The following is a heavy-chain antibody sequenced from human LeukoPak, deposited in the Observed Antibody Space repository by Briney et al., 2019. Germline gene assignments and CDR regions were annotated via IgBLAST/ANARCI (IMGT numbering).Heavy chain of an antibody. D-gene: IGHD6-13*01. CDR1: GFTFSSYG. Sequence: GGSLRLSCAASGFTFSSYGMHWVRQAPGKGLEWVAFIRYDGSNKYYADSVKGRFTISRDNSKNTLYLQMNSLRAEDTAVYYCAREFPIAAAGTHYWGQGTLVTVSS. CDR3: AREFPIAAAGTHY. CDR2: IRYDGSNK. J-gene: IGHJ4*02. V-gene: IGHV3-30*02.